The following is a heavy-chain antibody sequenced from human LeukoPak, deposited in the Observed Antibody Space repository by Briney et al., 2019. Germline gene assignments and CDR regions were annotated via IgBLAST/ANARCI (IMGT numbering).Heavy chain of an antibody. J-gene: IGHJ3*02. Sequence: GGSLRLSCAASGFTFSSYATSWLRQAPGKGLEWEWVSVISGSGGSTYYTDSVKGRFTISRDNSKNTLYLQMNSLRAEDTAVYYCAKTSSGWDYDAFDIWGQGTMVTVSS. D-gene: IGHD6-19*01. CDR1: GFTFSSYA. CDR3: AKTSSGWDYDAFDI. CDR2: ISGSGGST. V-gene: IGHV3-23*01.